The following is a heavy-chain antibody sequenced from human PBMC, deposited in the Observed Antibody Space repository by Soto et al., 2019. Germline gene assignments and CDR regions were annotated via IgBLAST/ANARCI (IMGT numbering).Heavy chain of an antibody. CDR3: ARAAYSSGPDY. CDR2: ISPSSGAI. D-gene: IGHD6-25*01. V-gene: IGHV3-48*01. CDR1: GFTFSGYS. Sequence: GGSLRLSCAASGFTFSGYSMNWVRQAPGKGLEWVSYISPSSGAIHYADSVKGRFTISRDNDKNSLYLQMNSLRAEDTAAYYCARAAYSSGPDYWGQGALVTVSS. J-gene: IGHJ4*02.